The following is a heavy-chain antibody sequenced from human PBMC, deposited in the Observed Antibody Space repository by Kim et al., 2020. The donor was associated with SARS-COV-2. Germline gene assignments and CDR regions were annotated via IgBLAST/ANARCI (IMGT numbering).Heavy chain of an antibody. CDR1: GYTFASYG. CDR3: ARDWGEDICRSTSCYDDAFDI. D-gene: IGHD2-2*01. J-gene: IGHJ3*02. Sequence: ASVKVSCKASGYTFASYGISWVRQAPGQGLEWMGWISDYSGNTKYAHKVQGRVTMTADTSTSTAYMELRSLRSDDTAVYYCARDWGEDICRSTSCYDDAFDIWGQGTTVIVSS. CDR2: ISDYSGNT. V-gene: IGHV1-18*01.